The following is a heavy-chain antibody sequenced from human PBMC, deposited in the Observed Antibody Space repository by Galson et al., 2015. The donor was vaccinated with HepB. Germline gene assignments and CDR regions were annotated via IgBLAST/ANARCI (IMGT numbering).Heavy chain of an antibody. V-gene: IGHV3-53*04. CDR3: ARVNYGMDV. Sequence: SLRLSCAASGFSVSSNYMSWVRQAPGKGLEWVSVIYSGGSTYYADSVRGRFTIARHSSENTLYLQMNSLRAEDTAVYYCARVNYGMDVWGQGTTVTVSS. J-gene: IGHJ6*02. CDR1: GFSVSSNY. CDR2: IYSGGST.